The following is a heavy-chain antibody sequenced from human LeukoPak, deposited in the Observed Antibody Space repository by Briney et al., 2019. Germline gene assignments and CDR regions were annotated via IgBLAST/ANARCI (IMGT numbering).Heavy chain of an antibody. D-gene: IGHD5-18*01. CDR2: INHSGSP. J-gene: IGHJ6*03. Sequence: SETLSLTCAVYGGSFSGYYWSWIRQPPGKGLEWVGEINHSGSPNYNPSLKSRVTISVDTSKNQFSLKLSSVTAADTAVYYCARGKASGYSYGYYYYYYMDVWGKGTTVTVSS. CDR3: ARGKASGYSYGYYYYYYMDV. V-gene: IGHV4-34*01. CDR1: GGSFSGYY.